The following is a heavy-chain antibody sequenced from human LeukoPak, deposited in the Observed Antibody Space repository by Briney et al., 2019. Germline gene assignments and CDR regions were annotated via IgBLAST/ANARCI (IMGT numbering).Heavy chain of an antibody. CDR1: VYTFASYG. D-gene: IGHD6-19*01. J-gene: IGHJ4*02. CDR2: ITAYNGNT. V-gene: IGHV1-18*01. CDR3: ARRAGSGWYYFDD. Sequence: ASVRVSCKASVYTFASYGISWVRQAPGQGLGGMGWITAYNGNTNYAQKLQSRDTMTTDTSTSTAYMELRSLRSDDTAVYYCARRAGSGWYYFDDWGQGTLVTVSS.